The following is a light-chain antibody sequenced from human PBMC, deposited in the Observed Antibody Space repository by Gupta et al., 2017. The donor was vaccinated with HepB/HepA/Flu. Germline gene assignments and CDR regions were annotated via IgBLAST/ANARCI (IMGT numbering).Light chain of an antibody. CDR3: QQYGNSPRIT. V-gene: IGKV3-20*01. CDR2: SAS. Sequence: EIVLTQSPGTLSLSPGERATLFCRASQTIRSDYLAWYQQKPGQAPRLLISSASIRATGIPDRFTGSGSGKDFTLTISRREPEDFAGYYCQQYGNSPRITFGQGTRLEIK. CDR1: QTIRSDY. J-gene: IGKJ5*01.